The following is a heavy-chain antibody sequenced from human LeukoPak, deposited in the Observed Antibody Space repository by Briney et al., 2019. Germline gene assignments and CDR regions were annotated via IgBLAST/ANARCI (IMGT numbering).Heavy chain of an antibody. Sequence: RPRGSLRLSCAASGFTFDDYGMSWVRQAPGKGLEWVSGINWNGGSTGYADSVKGRFTISRDNAKNSLYLQMNSLRAEDTALYYCARASGYSSSWYGSVYWGQGTLVTVSS. CDR3: ARASGYSSSWYGSVY. CDR1: GFTFDDYG. J-gene: IGHJ4*02. D-gene: IGHD6-13*01. CDR2: INWNGGST. V-gene: IGHV3-20*04.